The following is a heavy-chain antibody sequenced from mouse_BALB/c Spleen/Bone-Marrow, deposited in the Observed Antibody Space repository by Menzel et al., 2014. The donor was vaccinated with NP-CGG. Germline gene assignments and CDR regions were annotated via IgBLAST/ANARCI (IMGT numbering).Heavy chain of an antibody. Sequence: VHLVESAAKLARPGASVKMSCKASGYTFTSYTMHWVKQRPGQGLEWIGYINPSSGYTEYNQKFKDKTTLTADKSSSTAYMQLSSLTSEDSAVYYCARRDGYRWGQGTTLTVSS. D-gene: IGHD2-3*01. CDR1: GYTFTSYT. J-gene: IGHJ2*01. CDR3: ARRDGYR. V-gene: IGHV1-4*02. CDR2: INPSSGYT.